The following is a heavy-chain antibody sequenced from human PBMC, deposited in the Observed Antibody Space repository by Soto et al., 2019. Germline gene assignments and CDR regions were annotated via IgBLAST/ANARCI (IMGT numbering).Heavy chain of an antibody. V-gene: IGHV5-51*01. CDR3: ARIAYCGGDCYSRPGMDV. CDR2: IYPGDSDT. D-gene: IGHD2-21*02. CDR1: GYSFTSYW. Sequence: GESLKISCKGSGYSFTSYWIGWVRQMPGKGLEWMGIIYPGDSDTRYSPSFQGQVTISADKSISTAYLQWSSLKASDTAMYYCARIAYCGGDCYSRPGMDVWGQGTTVTVSS. J-gene: IGHJ6*02.